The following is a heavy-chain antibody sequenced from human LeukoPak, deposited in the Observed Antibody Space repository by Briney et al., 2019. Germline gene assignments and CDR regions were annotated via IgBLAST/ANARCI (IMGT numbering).Heavy chain of an antibody. CDR3: ARGDPSRHCSGGSCYSVELWFDY. CDR1: GGSFSGYY. CDR2: INHSGST. J-gene: IGHJ4*02. Sequence: SETLSLTCGVYGGSFSGYYWSWIRQSPGKGLEWIGEINHSGSTNYNPSLKSRVTISVDTSKNQFSLKLRSVTAADTAVYYCARGDPSRHCSGGSCYSVELWFDYWGQGTLVTVSS. D-gene: IGHD2-15*01. V-gene: IGHV4-34*01.